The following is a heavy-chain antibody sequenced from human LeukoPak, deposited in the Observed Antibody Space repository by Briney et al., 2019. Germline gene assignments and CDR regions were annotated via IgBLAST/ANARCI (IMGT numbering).Heavy chain of an antibody. D-gene: IGHD2-15*01. CDR3: ASLVVVAATGSYYFDY. V-gene: IGHV4-30-2*01. J-gene: IGHJ4*02. Sequence: SETLSLTSAVYGGSFSGYYWSWIRQPPGKGLEWIGYIYHSGSTYYNPSLKSRVTISVDRSKNQFSLKLSSVTAADTAVYYCASLVVVAATGSYYFDYWGQGTLVTVSS. CDR1: GGSFSGYY. CDR2: IYHSGST.